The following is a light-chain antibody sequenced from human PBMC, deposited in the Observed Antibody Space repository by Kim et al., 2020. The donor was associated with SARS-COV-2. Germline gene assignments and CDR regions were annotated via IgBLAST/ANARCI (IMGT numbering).Light chain of an antibody. V-gene: IGKV1-6*01. J-gene: IGKJ4*01. CDR1: QDIRNE. CDR2: AAS. Sequence: AAGGARVTIPGPASQDIRNELGWYQKKPGKAPKVLIYAASSLHSGVPSRFSGSGSGTDFTLTISSLQPEDFATYYCLQDYNNPLTFGGGTKVEIK. CDR3: LQDYNNPLT.